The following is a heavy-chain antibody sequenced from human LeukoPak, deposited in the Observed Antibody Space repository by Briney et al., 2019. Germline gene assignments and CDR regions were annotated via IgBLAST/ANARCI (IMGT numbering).Heavy chain of an antibody. D-gene: IGHD5-12*01. J-gene: IGHJ4*02. V-gene: IGHV3-30-3*01. CDR3: ARPVEMATIGFGY. CDR1: GFTFSSYA. CDR2: ISYDGSNK. Sequence: PGGSLRLSCAASGFTFSSYAMHWARQAPGKGLEWVAVISYDGSNKYYADSVKGRFTISRDNSKNTLYLQMNGLRAEDTAVYYCARPVEMATIGFGYWGQGTLVTVSS.